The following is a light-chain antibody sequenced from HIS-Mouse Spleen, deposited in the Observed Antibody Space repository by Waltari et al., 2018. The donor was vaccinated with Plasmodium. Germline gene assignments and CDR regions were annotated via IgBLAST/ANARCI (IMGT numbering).Light chain of an antibody. V-gene: IGKV3-15*01. Sequence: EIVMTQSPATLYVSPGERATLSCRASQSVSSNLAWYQQKPGQAPRLRIYGASTRATGIPARFSGSGSGTEFTRTISSLQSEDFAVYYCQQYNNWSFTFGPGTKVDIK. J-gene: IGKJ3*01. CDR2: GAS. CDR3: QQYNNWSFT. CDR1: QSVSSN.